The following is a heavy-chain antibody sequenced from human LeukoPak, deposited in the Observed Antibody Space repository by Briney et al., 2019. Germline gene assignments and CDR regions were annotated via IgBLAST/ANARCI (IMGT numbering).Heavy chain of an antibody. CDR1: GFIFTNYF. V-gene: IGHV3-11*06. D-gene: IGHD4-17*01. CDR2: TSVNGAVT. CDR3: ARDRDGDEDFDY. J-gene: IGHJ4*02. Sequence: GGSLRLSCAASGFIFTNYFMSWVRQAPGKGLEWLSHTSVNGAVTTYADSVKGRFTISSDTAKNSLYLQLNSLTVGDTAMYYCARDRDGDEDFDYWGRGTLVTVSS.